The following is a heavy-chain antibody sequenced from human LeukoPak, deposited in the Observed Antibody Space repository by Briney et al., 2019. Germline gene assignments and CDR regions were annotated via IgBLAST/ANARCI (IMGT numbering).Heavy chain of an antibody. J-gene: IGHJ4*02. CDR1: GGSFSGYY. CDR3: ARWGEVAGNDY. CDR2: INHSGST. Sequence: SETLSLTCAVYGGSFSGYYWSWIRQPPGKGLEWIGEINHSGSTNYNPSLKSRVTISVDTSKNQFSLKLSSVTAADTAVYYCARWGEVAGNDYWGQGILVTVSS. V-gene: IGHV4-34*01. D-gene: IGHD6-19*01.